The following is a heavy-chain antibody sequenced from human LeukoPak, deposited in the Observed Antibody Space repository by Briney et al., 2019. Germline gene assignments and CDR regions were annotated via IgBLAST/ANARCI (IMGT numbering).Heavy chain of an antibody. CDR3: ARPGVGSGRYGAFDI. CDR2: VYKNGHL. V-gene: IGHV4-59*08. D-gene: IGHD5-18*01. CDR1: GDSTTNYY. Sequence: PSETLSLTCSVSGDSTTNYYCSWIRQSPGKGLEWLAYVYKNGHLDYNPSLRSRVTVSVDRSKTQFSLRLRSVTAADTAVYYCARPGVGSGRYGAFDIWGQGTMVTVSS. J-gene: IGHJ3*02.